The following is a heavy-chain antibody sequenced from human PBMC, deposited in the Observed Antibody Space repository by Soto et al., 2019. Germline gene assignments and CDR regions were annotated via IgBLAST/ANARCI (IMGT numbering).Heavy chain of an antibody. CDR3: ARDPGPYCSSTSCYGLDP. D-gene: IGHD2-2*01. CDR1: GYTFTSYG. Sequence: ASVKVSCKASGYTFTSYGISWVRQAPGQGLEWMGWISAYNGNTNYAQKLQGRVTMTTDTSTSTAYMELRSLRSDDTAVYYCARDPGPYCSSTSCYGLDPWGQRTLVTVSS. V-gene: IGHV1-18*01. J-gene: IGHJ5*02. CDR2: ISAYNGNT.